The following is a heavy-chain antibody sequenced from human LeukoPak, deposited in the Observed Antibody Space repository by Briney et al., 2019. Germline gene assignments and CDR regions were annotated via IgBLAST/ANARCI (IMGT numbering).Heavy chain of an antibody. CDR3: AVTIAVAGTGFDY. D-gene: IGHD6-19*01. CDR1: GGSISSYY. V-gene: IGHV4-59*08. CDR2: IYYSGST. Sequence: SETLSLTCTVSGGSISSYYWSWIRQPPGKGLEWIGYIYYSGSTNYNPSLKSRVTISVDTSKKQFSLKLSSVTAADTAVYYCAVTIAVAGTGFDYWGQGTLVTVSS. J-gene: IGHJ4*02.